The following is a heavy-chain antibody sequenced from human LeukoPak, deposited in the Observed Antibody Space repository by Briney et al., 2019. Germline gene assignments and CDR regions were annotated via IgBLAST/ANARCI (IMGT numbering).Heavy chain of an antibody. V-gene: IGHV4-39*01. CDR3: ARQGSPGGINWFDS. Sequence: PSETLSLTCTVSGGSISSSSYFWGWIRQPPGKGLEWIGSIYYSGSTYYNPSLNSRVTMSVDTSKNQFSLKLSSVTAADTAVYHCARQGSPGGINWFDSWGQGTLVTVSS. CDR1: GGSISSSSYF. CDR2: IYYSGST. D-gene: IGHD2-15*01. J-gene: IGHJ5*01.